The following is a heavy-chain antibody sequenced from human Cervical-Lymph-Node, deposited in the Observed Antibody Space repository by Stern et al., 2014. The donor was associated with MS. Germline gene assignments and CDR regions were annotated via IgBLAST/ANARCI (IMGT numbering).Heavy chain of an antibody. V-gene: IGHV1-69*06. CDR1: GG. Sequence: VQLGQSGAEVKKPGSSVKVSCKSSGGISWVRQAPGQGLEWMGGVIPFVGTSYYAQKFQGRVTITADTSANTTYLHLSRLTSADTAVYYCARGTGDNWFGPWGQGTLVTVSS. CDR3: ARGTGDNWFGP. J-gene: IGHJ5*02. CDR2: VIPFVGTS. D-gene: IGHD3/OR15-3a*01.